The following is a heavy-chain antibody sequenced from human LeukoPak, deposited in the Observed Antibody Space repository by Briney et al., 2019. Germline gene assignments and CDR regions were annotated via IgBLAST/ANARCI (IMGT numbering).Heavy chain of an antibody. V-gene: IGHV3-15*01. J-gene: IGHJ4*02. CDR1: GFTFSNAW. D-gene: IGHD6-13*01. CDR2: IKSKSDGGTI. Sequence: GGSLRLSCAASGFTFSNAWMSWVRQAPGKGLEWVGRIKSKSDGGTIEYGAPVKGRFTISRDDSKNTLYLQMNSLKAEDTAVYYCTTDAGYNSRWYNWWGQGTLVTVSS. CDR3: TTDAGYNSRWYNW.